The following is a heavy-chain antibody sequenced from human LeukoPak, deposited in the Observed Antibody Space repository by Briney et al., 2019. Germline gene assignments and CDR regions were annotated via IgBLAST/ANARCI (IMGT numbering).Heavy chain of an antibody. J-gene: IGHJ6*02. D-gene: IGHD3-9*01. Sequence: PGGSLRLSCAASGFTFSSYAMSWVRQAPGKGLEWVSAISGSGGSTYYADSVKGRFTISRDNAKNSLYLQMNSLRAEDTAVYYCARDLVPGYSYYYYGMDVWGQGTTVTVSS. CDR3: ARDLVPGYSYYYYGMDV. CDR1: GFTFSSYA. V-gene: IGHV3-23*01. CDR2: ISGSGGST.